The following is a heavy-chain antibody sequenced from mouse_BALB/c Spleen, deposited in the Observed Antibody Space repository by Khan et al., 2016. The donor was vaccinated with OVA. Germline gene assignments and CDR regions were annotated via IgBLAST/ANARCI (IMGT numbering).Heavy chain of an antibody. V-gene: IGHV9-1*02. CDR2: INTYTGEP. CDR1: GYTFTNYG. Sequence: QIQLVQSGPELKKPGETVKISCKASGYTFTNYGMNWVKQAPGKGLKWMGWINTYTGEPTYTDDFKGRFAFSLEPSASPAYLQINNLKNEDMATYFCARGASYWYFDVGGAGTTVTVSS. J-gene: IGHJ1*01. CDR3: ARGASYWYFDV.